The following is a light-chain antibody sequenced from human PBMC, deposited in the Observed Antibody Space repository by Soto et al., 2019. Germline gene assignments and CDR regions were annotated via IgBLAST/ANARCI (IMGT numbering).Light chain of an antibody. V-gene: IGLV2-14*01. CDR3: SSYTSSTTWV. CDR1: SSDVGAYNY. CDR2: DVS. Sequence: QSVLTHPASVSGSPGQSITISCTGTSSDVGAYNYVSWYQQHPGKAPKLMIYDVSNRPSGVSNRFSGSKFGNTASLTISGLQAEDEADYYCSSYTSSTTWVFGGGTKVTVL. J-gene: IGLJ3*02.